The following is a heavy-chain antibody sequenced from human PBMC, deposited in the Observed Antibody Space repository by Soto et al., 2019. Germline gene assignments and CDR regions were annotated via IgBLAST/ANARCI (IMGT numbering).Heavy chain of an antibody. V-gene: IGHV2-26*01. J-gene: IGHJ1*01. D-gene: IGHD6-19*01. CDR1: GFSLSNARMG. Sequence: QVTLKESGPVLVKPTETLTLTCTVSGFSLSNARMGVSWIRQPPGEALEWLAHIFSNDEKSYSTSLKSRLTISKDTSKSQVVLTMTNMDPVDTATYYCARIFRDSSGRPYFQHWGQGTLVTVSS. CDR2: IFSNDEK. CDR3: ARIFRDSSGRPYFQH.